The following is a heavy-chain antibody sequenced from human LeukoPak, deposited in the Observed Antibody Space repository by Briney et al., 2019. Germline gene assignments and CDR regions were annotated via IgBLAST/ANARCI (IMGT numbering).Heavy chain of an antibody. CDR2: IYYSGST. D-gene: IGHD5-18*01. Sequence: SEALSLTCTVSGGSISSGSYYWRWLRQPPGKGLEWIGYIYYSGSTNYNPSLKSRVTISVDTSKNQFSLKMSSVTAADTAVYYCARRKVDTGAPLDYWGQGTLVTVSS. CDR1: GGSISSGSYY. V-gene: IGHV4-61*01. J-gene: IGHJ4*02. CDR3: ARRKVDTGAPLDY.